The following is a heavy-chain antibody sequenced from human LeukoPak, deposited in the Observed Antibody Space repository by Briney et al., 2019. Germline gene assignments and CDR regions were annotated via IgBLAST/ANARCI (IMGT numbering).Heavy chain of an antibody. D-gene: IGHD4-17*01. CDR2: ISYDGSDK. Sequence: GGSLRLSCVVSGFTFSSYTMHWVRQAPGKGLEWVAVISYDGSDKYYADSVKGRFTISRDNSKNTLYLQMNSLRAEDTAVYYCARLNEVTKYWYFDLWGRGTLVTVSS. V-gene: IGHV3-30*04. J-gene: IGHJ2*01. CDR3: ARLNEVTKYWYFDL. CDR1: GFTFSSYT.